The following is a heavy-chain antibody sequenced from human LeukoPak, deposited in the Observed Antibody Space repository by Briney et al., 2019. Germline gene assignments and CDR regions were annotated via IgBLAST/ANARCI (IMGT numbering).Heavy chain of an antibody. Sequence: GASVKVSCKAAVGTFSSYAISWVRQAPGQGLEWMGGIIPIFGTAKYAQKFQGRVTITADELTRTAYMELSSLRSEDTAVYYCARAPSLVVTASPWLGWFDPWGQGTLVTVSS. J-gene: IGHJ5*02. CDR3: ARAPSLVVTASPWLGWFDP. CDR2: IIPIFGTA. D-gene: IGHD2-21*02. V-gene: IGHV1-69*13. CDR1: VGTFSSYA.